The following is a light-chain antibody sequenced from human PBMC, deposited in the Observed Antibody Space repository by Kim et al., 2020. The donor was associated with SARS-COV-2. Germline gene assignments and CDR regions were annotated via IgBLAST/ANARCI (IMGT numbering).Light chain of an antibody. CDR1: QSLSNW. CDR2: DAS. V-gene: IGKV1-5*01. CDR3: QQSGT. Sequence: DIQMTQSPSPLSASVGDRVTITCRASQSLSNWLAWYQQKPGKAPKLLIYDASSLEDEIPSRFSGSGSGTEFTLTISSLQPDDFATYYCQQSGTFGQGTKVDIK. J-gene: IGKJ1*01.